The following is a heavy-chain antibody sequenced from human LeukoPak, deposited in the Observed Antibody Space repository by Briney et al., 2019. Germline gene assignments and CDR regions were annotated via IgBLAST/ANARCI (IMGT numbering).Heavy chain of an antibody. V-gene: IGHV1-2*02. CDR3: ARAPRTTVTTKEGYYYYYMDV. J-gene: IGHJ6*03. CDR1: GYTFTGYY. CDR2: INPNSGGT. Sequence: ASVTVSCKASGYTFTGYYMHWVRQAPGQGLEWMGWINPNSGGTNYAQKFQGRVTMTRDTSISTAYMELSRLRSDDTAVYYCARAPRTTVTTKEGYYYYYMDVWGKGTTVTVSS. D-gene: IGHD4-17*01.